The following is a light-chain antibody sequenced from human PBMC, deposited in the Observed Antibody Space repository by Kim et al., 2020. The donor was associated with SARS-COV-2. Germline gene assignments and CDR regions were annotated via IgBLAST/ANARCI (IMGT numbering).Light chain of an antibody. J-gene: IGKJ5*01. Sequence: IQLTQSPSSLSASVGDTVTITCRASQGISSSLVWYQQRPGQAPKLLINAASTLGSGVPSRFRGSGSGTDFTLTISSVQPEDSATYYCQQVQIYPRTFGQGTRLEIK. CDR3: QQVQIYPRT. CDR2: AAS. V-gene: IGKV1-9*01. CDR1: QGISSS.